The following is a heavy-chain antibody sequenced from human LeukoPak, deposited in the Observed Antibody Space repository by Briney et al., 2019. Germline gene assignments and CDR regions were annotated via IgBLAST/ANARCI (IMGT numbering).Heavy chain of an antibody. CDR3: ARESSGWLQLFDY. CDR2: IYSGGST. V-gene: IGHV3-66*01. Sequence: PGGSLRLSCAASGFTFRSYGMHWVRQAPGKGLEWVSVIYSGGSTYYADSVKGRFTISRDNSKNTVYLQMNSLRAEDTAVYYCARESSGWLQLFDYWGQGTLVTVSS. CDR1: GFTFRSYG. D-gene: IGHD5-24*01. J-gene: IGHJ4*02.